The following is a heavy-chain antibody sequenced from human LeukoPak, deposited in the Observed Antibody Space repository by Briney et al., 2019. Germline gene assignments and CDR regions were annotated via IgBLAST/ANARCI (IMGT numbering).Heavy chain of an antibody. Sequence: GGSLRLSCAASGFTFSSYSMNWVRQAPGKGLEWVSSISSSSSYIYYADSVKGRFTISRDSAKNSLYLQMNSLRAEDTAVYYCARAEYSSGWQFLDYWGQGTLVTVSS. D-gene: IGHD6-19*01. CDR1: GFTFSSYS. J-gene: IGHJ4*02. CDR2: ISSSSSYI. CDR3: ARAEYSSGWQFLDY. V-gene: IGHV3-21*01.